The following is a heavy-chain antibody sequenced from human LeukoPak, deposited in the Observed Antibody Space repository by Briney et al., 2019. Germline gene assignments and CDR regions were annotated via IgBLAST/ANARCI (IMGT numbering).Heavy chain of an antibody. J-gene: IGHJ3*02. CDR1: GGTFSSYA. CDR2: IIPIFGTA. CDR3: ATATREVLDAFDI. Sequence: SVKVSCKASGGTFSSYAISWVRQAPGQGLEWMGGIIPIFGTANYAQKFQGRVTMTEDTSTDTAYMELSSLRSEDTAVYYCATATREVLDAFDIWGQGTMVTVSS. D-gene: IGHD1-26*01. V-gene: IGHV1-69*06.